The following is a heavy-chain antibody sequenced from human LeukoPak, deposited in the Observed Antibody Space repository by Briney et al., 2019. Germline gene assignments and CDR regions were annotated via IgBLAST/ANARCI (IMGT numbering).Heavy chain of an antibody. J-gene: IGHJ4*02. CDR2: IKQDGSEK. D-gene: IGHD1-14*01. V-gene: IGHV3-7*01. CDR1: GFTFSSYW. Sequence: GGSLRLSCAASGFTFSSYWMSWVRQAPGKGLEWVANIKQDGSEKYYADSVKGRFTISRDNSKNTLYLQMNSLRAEDTAVYYCAKDSHTGAPFDYWGQGTLVTVSS. CDR3: AKDSHTGAPFDY.